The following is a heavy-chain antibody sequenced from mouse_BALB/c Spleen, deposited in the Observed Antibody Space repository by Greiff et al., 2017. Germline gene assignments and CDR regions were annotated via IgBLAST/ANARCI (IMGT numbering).Heavy chain of an antibody. CDR2: IRLKSDNYAT. CDR3: TTYYRYDGAY. D-gene: IGHD2-14*01. CDR1: GFTFSSYW. J-gene: IGHJ3*01. V-gene: IGHV6-6*02. Sequence: DVKLQESGGGLVQPGGSMKLSCVASGFTFSSYWMSWVRQSPEKGLEWVAEIRLKSDNYATHYAESVKGKFTISRDDSKSRLYLQMNSLRAEDTGIYYCTTYYRYDGAYWGQGTLVTVSA.